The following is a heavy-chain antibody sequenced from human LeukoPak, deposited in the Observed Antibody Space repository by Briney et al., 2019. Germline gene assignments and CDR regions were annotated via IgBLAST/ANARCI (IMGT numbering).Heavy chain of an antibody. CDR1: GYTFTSYG. Sequence: SVKVSCKASGYTFTSYGISWVRQAPGQGLEWMGGSIPIFGTANYTQTVNYTQKFQGRVTITTDESTSTDYLELSSLRSEDTAVYYCARDQDYGGPGRAFDIWGQGTMVTVSS. V-gene: IGHV1-69*05. CDR2: SIPIFGTANYTQTV. D-gene: IGHD4-23*01. J-gene: IGHJ3*02. CDR3: ARDQDYGGPGRAFDI.